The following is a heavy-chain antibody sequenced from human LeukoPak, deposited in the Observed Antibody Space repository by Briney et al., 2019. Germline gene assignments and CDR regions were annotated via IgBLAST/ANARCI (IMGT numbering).Heavy chain of an antibody. J-gene: IGHJ4*02. CDR3: TGLKPRAELCFDY. Sequence: PGGSLRLSCTASGFTFDDYAMSWVRQAPGKGLEWVGFIRSKAYGGTTEYAASVKGRFTISRDDSKSIAYLQMNSLKTEDTAVYYCTGLKPRAELCFDYWGQGTLVTVSS. CDR2: IRSKAYGGTT. CDR1: GFTFDDYA. D-gene: IGHD3-16*01. V-gene: IGHV3-49*04.